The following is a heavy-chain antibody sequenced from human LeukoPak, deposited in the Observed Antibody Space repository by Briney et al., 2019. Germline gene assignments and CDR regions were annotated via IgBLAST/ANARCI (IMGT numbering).Heavy chain of an antibody. CDR1: GFTLSSYG. CDR2: IRYDGSNK. CDR3: AKEYCSGGSCLNY. J-gene: IGHJ4*02. V-gene: IGHV3-30*02. D-gene: IGHD2-15*01. Sequence: PGGSLRLSCAASGFTLSSYGMHWVRQAPGKGLEWVAFIRYDGSNKYYADSVKGRFTISRDNSKNTLYLQMNSLRAEDTAVYYRAKEYCSGGSCLNYWGQGTLVTVSS.